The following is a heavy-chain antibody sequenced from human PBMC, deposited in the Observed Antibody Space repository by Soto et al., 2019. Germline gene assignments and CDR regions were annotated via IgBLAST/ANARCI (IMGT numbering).Heavy chain of an antibody. CDR3: ATDLLHKSYYFDY. CDR2: FDPEDGKT. V-gene: IGHV1-24*01. J-gene: IGHJ4*02. CDR1: GYTLTELS. Sequence: QVQLVQSGAEVKKPGASVKVSCKVSGYTLTELSMHWVRQAPGKWLEWMRGFDPEDGKTIYEKKFKGTVAMTEDTSTDTAYIELSSLRTEETAVYYCATDLLHKSYYFDYWVQGTLVTVSS.